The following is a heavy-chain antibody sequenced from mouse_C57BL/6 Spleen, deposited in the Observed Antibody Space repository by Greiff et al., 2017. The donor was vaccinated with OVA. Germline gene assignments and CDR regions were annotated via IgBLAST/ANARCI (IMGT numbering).Heavy chain of an antibody. D-gene: IGHD1-1*01. CDR3: AREDTTSRGAY. CDR1: GYTFTSYG. V-gene: IGHV1-81*01. Sequence: VQGVESGAELARPGASVKLSCKASGYTFTSYGISWVKQRTGQGLEWIGEIYPRSGNTYYNEKFKGKATLTADKSSSTAYMELRSLTSEDSAVYFCAREDTTSRGAYWGQGTLVTVSA. CDR2: IYPRSGNT. J-gene: IGHJ3*01.